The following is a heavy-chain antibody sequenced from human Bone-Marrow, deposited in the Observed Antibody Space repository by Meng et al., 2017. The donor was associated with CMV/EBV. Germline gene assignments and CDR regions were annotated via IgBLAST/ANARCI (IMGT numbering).Heavy chain of an antibody. J-gene: IGHJ4*02. V-gene: IGHV4-31*03. Sequence: CTGAGGSSSSGGYYWSWIRQHPGKGLEWIRYIYYSGSTYYNPALKSRVTISVDTSKNQFSLKLSSVTAADTAVYYCARARMDYFDYWGQGTLVTVSS. CDR3: ARARMDYFDY. CDR1: GGSSSSGGYY. D-gene: IGHD2-2*03. CDR2: IYYSGST.